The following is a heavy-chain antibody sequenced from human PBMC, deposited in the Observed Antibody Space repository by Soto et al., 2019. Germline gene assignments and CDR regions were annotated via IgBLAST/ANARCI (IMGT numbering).Heavy chain of an antibody. CDR3: ASSNCSSTSCYSLGVY. J-gene: IGHJ4*02. CDR2: IIPILGIA. CDR1: GGTFSSYT. D-gene: IGHD2-2*01. Sequence: QVQLVQSGAEVKKPGSSVKVSCKASGGTFSSYTISWVRQAPGQGLEWMGRIIPILGIANYAQKFQGRVTITADKSTSTAYMELSSLRSEDTAVYYCASSNCSSTSCYSLGVYWGQGTLVTVSS. V-gene: IGHV1-69*02.